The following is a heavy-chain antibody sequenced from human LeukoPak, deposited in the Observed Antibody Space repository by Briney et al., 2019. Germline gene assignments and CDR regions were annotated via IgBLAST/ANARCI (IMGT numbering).Heavy chain of an antibody. CDR2: IRSKAYGGTT. CDR3: TREGCGATSCYTNDY. CDR1: GFTFGDYA. V-gene: IGHV3-49*03. Sequence: GGSLRHSCTASGFTFGDYAMSWFRQAPGKGLEWVGFIRSKAYGGTTEYAASVKGRFTISRDDSKYTTYLQMNSLETEDTAVYYCTREGCGATSCYTNDYWGQGTLVTVSS. J-gene: IGHJ4*02. D-gene: IGHD2-2*02.